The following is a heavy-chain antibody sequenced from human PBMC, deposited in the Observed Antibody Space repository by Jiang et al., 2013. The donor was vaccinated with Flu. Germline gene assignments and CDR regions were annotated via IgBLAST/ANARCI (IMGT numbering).Heavy chain of an antibody. CDR3: ARRGCGGDCYPDPDAAFDI. D-gene: IGHD2-21*02. CDR2: IYPGDSDT. V-gene: IGHV5-51*01. Sequence: GESLKISCKGSGYSFTSYWIGWVRQMPGKGLEWMGIIYPGDSDTRYSPSFQGQVTISADKSISTAYLQWSSLKASDTAMYYCARRGCGGDCYPDPDAAFDIWGQGTMVTVSS. J-gene: IGHJ3*02. CDR1: GYSFTSYW.